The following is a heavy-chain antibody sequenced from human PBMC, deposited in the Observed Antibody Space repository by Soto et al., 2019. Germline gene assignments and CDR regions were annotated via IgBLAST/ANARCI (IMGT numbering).Heavy chain of an antibody. V-gene: IGHV1-18*01. J-gene: IGHJ6*02. CDR1: GYTFTSYG. Sequence: QVRLVQSGAEAKKPGASVKVSCKASGYTFTSYGISWVRQAPGRGLEWMGWISAYNGNTNYAQKLQGRVTMTTDTSTSTAYMELRSLRSDDTAVYYCARDPDKGGSGRYRYGMDAWGQGTTVTVSS. D-gene: IGHD3-10*01. CDR3: ARDPDKGGSGRYRYGMDA. CDR2: ISAYNGNT.